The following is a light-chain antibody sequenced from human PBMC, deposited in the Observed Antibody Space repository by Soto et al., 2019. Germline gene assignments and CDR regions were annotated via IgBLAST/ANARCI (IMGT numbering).Light chain of an antibody. V-gene: IGKV3-15*01. CDR3: QHYNNWPPLT. Sequence: EIVMTQSPATLSVSPWERATLSCRASQSVSSNLAWYQQKPGQAPRLLIYGASTRATGIPARFSGSGSGTEFTLTISSLQSEDFAVYYCQHYNNWPPLTFGGGTKMEIK. CDR1: QSVSSN. J-gene: IGKJ4*01. CDR2: GAS.